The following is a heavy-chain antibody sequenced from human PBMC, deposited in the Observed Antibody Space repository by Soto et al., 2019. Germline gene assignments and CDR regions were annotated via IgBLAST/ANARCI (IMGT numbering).Heavy chain of an antibody. CDR2: IYYSGST. D-gene: IGHD6-13*01. J-gene: IGHJ5*02. CDR1: GGSISSYY. CDR3: ARENHRGYSSNWFDP. V-gene: IGHV4-59*01. Sequence: SETLSLTCTVSGGSISSYYWSWIRQPPGKGLEWIGYIYYSGSTNYNPSLKSRVTISVDTSKNQFSLKLSSVTAADTAVYYCARENHRGYSSNWFDPWGQGTLVTVSS.